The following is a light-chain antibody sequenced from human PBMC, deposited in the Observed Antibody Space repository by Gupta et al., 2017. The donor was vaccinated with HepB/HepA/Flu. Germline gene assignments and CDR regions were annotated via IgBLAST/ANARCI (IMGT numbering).Light chain of an antibody. CDR2: KAS. CDR1: QSISSW. Sequence: IQITPSPSTLSASVGDRVTITCRASQSISSWLAWYQQKTGKAPKLLIYKASSLESGVPSRFSGSGAGKEFTITISSLQHDDFATYYCQQYNSYPNTFGGGTKVEIK. V-gene: IGKV1-5*03. CDR3: QQYNSYPNT. J-gene: IGKJ4*01.